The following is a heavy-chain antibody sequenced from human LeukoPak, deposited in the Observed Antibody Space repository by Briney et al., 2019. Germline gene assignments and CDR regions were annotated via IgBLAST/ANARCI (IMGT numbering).Heavy chain of an antibody. V-gene: IGHV1-69*06. J-gene: IGHJ5*02. CDR2: IIPIFGTA. CDR1: GGTFSSYA. Sequence: ASVKVSCKASGGTFSSYAISWVRQAPGQGLEWMGGIIPIFGTANYTQKFQGRVTITADKSTSTAYMELSSLRSEDTAVYYCARDLGRNSYGPNWFDPWGQGTLVTVSS. CDR3: ARDLGRNSYGPNWFDP. D-gene: IGHD5-18*01.